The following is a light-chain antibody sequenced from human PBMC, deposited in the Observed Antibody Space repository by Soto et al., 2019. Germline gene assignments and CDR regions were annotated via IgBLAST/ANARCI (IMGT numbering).Light chain of an antibody. Sequence: DIQMTQSPSTLSASVVDRVTITCRASQTISSWLAWYQQKPGKAPKLLIYDASNLETGVPSRFSGSGSGTDFTFTISSLQPEDIATYYCQQYDNLPLTFGGGTKVDIK. J-gene: IGKJ4*01. CDR3: QQYDNLPLT. CDR2: DAS. CDR1: QTISSW. V-gene: IGKV1-33*01.